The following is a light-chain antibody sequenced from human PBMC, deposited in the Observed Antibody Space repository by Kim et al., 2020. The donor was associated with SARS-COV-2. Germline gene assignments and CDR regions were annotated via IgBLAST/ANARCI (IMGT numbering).Light chain of an antibody. CDR2: QDS. CDR1: KLGDKY. Sequence: SYELTQPPSVSVSPGQTASITCSGDKLGDKYACWYQQKPGQSPVLVIYQDSKRPSGIPERFSGSNSGNTATLTISGTQAMDEADYYCQAWDSSSLVFCGGTQLTVL. CDR3: QAWDSSSLV. V-gene: IGLV3-1*01. J-gene: IGLJ3*02.